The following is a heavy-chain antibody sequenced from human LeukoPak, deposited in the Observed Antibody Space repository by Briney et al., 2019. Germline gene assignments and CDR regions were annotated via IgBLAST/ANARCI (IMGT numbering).Heavy chain of an antibody. D-gene: IGHD5-12*01. J-gene: IGHJ4*02. V-gene: IGHV4-59*01. CDR1: GGSISSYY. CDR3: AAGGYSGYDDFDY. Sequence: SETLSLTCTVSGGSISSYYWSWIRQPPGQGLEWIGYIYYSGSTNYNPSLKSRVTISVDTSKNQFSLKLSSVTAADTAVYYCAAGGYSGYDDFDYWGQGTLVTVSS. CDR2: IYYSGST.